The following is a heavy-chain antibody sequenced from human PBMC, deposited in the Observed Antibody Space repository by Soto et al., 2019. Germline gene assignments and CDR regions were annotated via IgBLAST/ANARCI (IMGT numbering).Heavy chain of an antibody. CDR3: ARQWDY. CDR2: IYDSERT. Sequence: QVQLQESGPGLVKPSETLSLTCAVSGASIRSDYWSWIRQIPGRGLEWIGYIYDSERTNYNPSLRSRVTISADTSKNQFSLKVRSVTAADTAVYYCARQWDYWGQGILVTAS. V-gene: IGHV4-59*08. CDR1: GASIRSDY. J-gene: IGHJ4*02.